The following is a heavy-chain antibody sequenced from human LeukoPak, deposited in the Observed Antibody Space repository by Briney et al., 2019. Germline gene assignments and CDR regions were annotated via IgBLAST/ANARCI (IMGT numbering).Heavy chain of an antibody. J-gene: IGHJ4*02. D-gene: IGHD1-26*01. Sequence: GGSLRLSCEVSGFPFTLYNMNWVRQAPGKGLEWVGVIGYDGNNKYYADSVKGRFTISRDNSKNTLYLQMNSLRAEDTAVYYCARAVGGNSDYWGQGSLVTVSS. CDR1: GFPFTLYN. CDR3: ARAVGGNSDY. V-gene: IGHV3-30*03. CDR2: IGYDGNNK.